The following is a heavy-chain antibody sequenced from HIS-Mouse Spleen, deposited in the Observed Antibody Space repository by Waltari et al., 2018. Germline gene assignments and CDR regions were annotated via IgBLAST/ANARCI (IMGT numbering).Heavy chain of an antibody. Sequence: QVQLVESGGGVVQPGRSLRLSWAASGFPFSSYGMHWGRQAPGKGLEWVAVISYDGSNKYYADSVKGRFTISRDNSKNTLYLQMNSLRAEDTAVYYCAKDTSGSYSDYWGQGTLVTVSS. D-gene: IGHD1-26*01. J-gene: IGHJ4*02. CDR3: AKDTSGSYSDY. CDR2: ISYDGSNK. CDR1: GFPFSSYG. V-gene: IGHV3-30*18.